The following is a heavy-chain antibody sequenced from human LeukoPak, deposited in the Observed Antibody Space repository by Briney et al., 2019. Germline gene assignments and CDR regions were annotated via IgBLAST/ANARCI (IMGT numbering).Heavy chain of an antibody. CDR1: GGSISSDY. CDR2: IYYSGTT. D-gene: IGHD3-22*01. V-gene: IGHV4-59*08. Sequence: PSETLSLTCTVSGGSISSDYWSWIRQPPGKGLEWIGYIYYSGTTHYNPSLKSRVTISVDTSKNQFSLELSSVTAADTAVYYCARVRSSGYVDYWGQGTLVTVSS. J-gene: IGHJ4*02. CDR3: ARVRSSGYVDY.